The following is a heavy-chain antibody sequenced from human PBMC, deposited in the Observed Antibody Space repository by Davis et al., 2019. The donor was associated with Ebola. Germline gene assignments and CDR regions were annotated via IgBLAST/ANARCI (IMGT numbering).Heavy chain of an antibody. J-gene: IGHJ3*02. D-gene: IGHD3-22*01. CDR2: INHSGST. Sequence: SETLSLTCSVSDGSSNTYYSFNTYYWSWIRQPPGKGLEWIGEINHSGSTNYNPSLKSRVTISVDTSDNQFSLKLGSVTAADTAVYYCARLHAYYYDSSGYYGGLYAFDIWGQGTMVTVSS. V-gene: IGHV4-34*01. CDR3: ARLHAYYYDSSGYYGGLYAFDI. CDR1: DGSSNTYYSFNTYY.